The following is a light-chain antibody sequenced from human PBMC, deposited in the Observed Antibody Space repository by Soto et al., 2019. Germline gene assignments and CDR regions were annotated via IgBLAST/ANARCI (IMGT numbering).Light chain of an antibody. CDR2: GAS. Sequence: EIVLTQSPGTLSLSPGERATLSCRASQSIRSSYLAWYQQKPGQAPRLLIYGASRRAPGIPDRFSGSGSGTDFTLTISRLEPEDFAVYYCQQYGSSPPRTFGQGTRLEIK. J-gene: IGKJ5*01. CDR3: QQYGSSPPRT. CDR1: QSIRSSY. V-gene: IGKV3-20*01.